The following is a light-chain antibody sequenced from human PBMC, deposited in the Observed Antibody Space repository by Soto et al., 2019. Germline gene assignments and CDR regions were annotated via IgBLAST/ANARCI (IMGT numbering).Light chain of an antibody. J-gene: IGKJ1*01. CDR2: DVS. CDR3: QQYDYSLS. V-gene: IGKV1-5*01. CDR1: QNVTAS. Sequence: IQMTQSPSTLSASVGDSVSITCRASQNVTASLAWYQHKPGEAPKLLIYDVSNLETGVPSRFSGSGSGTEFSLTIRSPQPDDFATYYCQQYDYSLSFGQGTKVDIK.